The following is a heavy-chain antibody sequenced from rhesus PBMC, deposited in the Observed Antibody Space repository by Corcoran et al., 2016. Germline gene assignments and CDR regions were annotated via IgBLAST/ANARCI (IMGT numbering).Heavy chain of an antibody. CDR3: ARKTYFGLDS. CDR1: GGSLSGDYD. V-gene: IGHV4-76*01. CDR2: VYGNSGST. Sequence: QVQLQESGPGLVKPSETLSLTGAVSGGSLSGDYDWSRIRQTPGKGQEWIAYVYGNSGSTDFNPSLKTRVTISKDTSKNQFSLKLSSMTAADTAVYYCARKTYFGLDSWGQGVVVTVS. J-gene: IGHJ6*01.